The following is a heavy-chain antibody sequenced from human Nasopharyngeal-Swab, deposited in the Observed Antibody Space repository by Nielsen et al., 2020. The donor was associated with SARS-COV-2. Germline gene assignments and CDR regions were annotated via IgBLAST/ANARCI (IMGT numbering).Heavy chain of an antibody. CDR2: ISYDGSNK. CDR3: ANTKDGSYWTFDY. Sequence: GESLKISCAASGFTFSSYGMHWVRQAPGKGLEWVSVISYDGSNKYYADSVKGRFTISRDNSKNTLYLQMNSLRAEDTAVYYCANTKDGSYWTFDYWGQGTLVTVSS. V-gene: IGHV3-30*18. CDR1: GFTFSSYG. J-gene: IGHJ4*02. D-gene: IGHD3-10*01.